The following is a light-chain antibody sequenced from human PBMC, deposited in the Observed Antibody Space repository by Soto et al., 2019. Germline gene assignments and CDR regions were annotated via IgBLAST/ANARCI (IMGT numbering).Light chain of an antibody. CDR1: SSDVGFYNH. CDR2: DVT. V-gene: IGLV2-14*01. J-gene: IGLJ1*01. CDR3: MSYTTSIIDV. Sequence: QSALTQPASVSGSPGQSITISCTGTSSDVGFYNHVSWYQQHPGKAPKLMISDVTNRPSGVSDRFSGSKSGNTASLTISGLQTEDEADYYCMSYTTSIIDVFGTGTKLTVL.